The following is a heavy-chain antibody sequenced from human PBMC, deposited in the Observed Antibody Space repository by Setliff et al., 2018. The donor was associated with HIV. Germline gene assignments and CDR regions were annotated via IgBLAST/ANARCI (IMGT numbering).Heavy chain of an antibody. CDR3: TRRRDGYNSAPWRNDY. CDR1: GGSVSTGNYY. D-gene: IGHD5-12*01. Sequence: NPSETLSLTCTVSGGSVSTGNYYWNWIRLPPGKGLEWIGYIFYSGSTNYNPSLKSRVTISVDTSKNQFSLRLNSVTAADTAIYYCTRRRDGYNSAPWRNDYWGQGTLVTVAS. CDR2: IFYSGST. V-gene: IGHV4-61*01. J-gene: IGHJ4*02.